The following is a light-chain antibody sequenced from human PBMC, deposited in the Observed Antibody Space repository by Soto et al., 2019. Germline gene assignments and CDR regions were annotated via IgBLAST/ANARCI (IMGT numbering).Light chain of an antibody. CDR2: GAS. J-gene: IGKJ1*01. CDR1: QSVLYSSNNKNN. V-gene: IGKV4-1*01. CDR3: HQYDSWT. Sequence: IVMTQSPDSLASSLGDTATINCKSSQSVLYSSNNKNNLAWYQQKPGQAPRLLIYGASTRATGIPVRFSGSGYGTEFTLTISRMEPEDFAVYYCHQYDSWTFGKGTKVDIK.